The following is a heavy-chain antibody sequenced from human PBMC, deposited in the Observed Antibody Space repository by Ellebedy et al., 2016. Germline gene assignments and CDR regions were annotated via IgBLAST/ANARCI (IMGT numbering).Heavy chain of an antibody. CDR3: SRGRRRGYETTNFDD. CDR1: GASISSSSYY. Sequence: SETLSLXXTVSGASISSSSYYWAWIRQPPGQGLEWLGSVYYRGNTQYTPSLNNRLSLSVDTSKNLFSLTLTSLTAADTALYYCSRGRRRGYETTNFDDWGQGTLVTVAS. D-gene: IGHD5-12*01. J-gene: IGHJ4*02. CDR2: VYYRGNT. V-gene: IGHV4-39*07.